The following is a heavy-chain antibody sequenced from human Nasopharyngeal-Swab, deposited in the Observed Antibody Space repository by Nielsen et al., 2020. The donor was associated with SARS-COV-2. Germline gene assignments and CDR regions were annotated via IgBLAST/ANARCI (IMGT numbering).Heavy chain of an antibody. V-gene: IGHV4-39*01. D-gene: IGHD1-14*01. J-gene: IGHJ5*02. Sequence: SETLSLTCTVSGGPISSSSYYWGWIRQPPGKGLEWTGSIYYSGSTYYNPSLKSRVTISVDTSKNQFSLKLSSVTAADTAVNYLASHASRNSYPGVAGNWIDPWGQGTLVTVSS. CDR3: ASHASRNSYPGVAGNWIDP. CDR2: IYYSGST. CDR1: GGPISSSSYY.